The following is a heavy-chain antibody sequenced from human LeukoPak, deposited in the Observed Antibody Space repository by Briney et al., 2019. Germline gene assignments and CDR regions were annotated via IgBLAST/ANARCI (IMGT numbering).Heavy chain of an antibody. V-gene: IGHV1-2*04. J-gene: IGHJ4*02. CDR3: AREITSSWFDY. CDR2: INSNSGAT. Sequence: ASVKVSCKASGYTFTGLYMHWVRQAPGQGLEWMGWINSNSGATKYAQKFQGWVTMTRDTSISTAYMELSRLTSDDTAVYYCAREITSSWFDYWGQGTLVTVPS. CDR1: GYTFTGLY. D-gene: IGHD6-13*01.